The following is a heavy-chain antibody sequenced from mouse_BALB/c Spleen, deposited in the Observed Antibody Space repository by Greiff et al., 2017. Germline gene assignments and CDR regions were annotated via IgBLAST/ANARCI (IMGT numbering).Heavy chain of an antibody. D-gene: IGHD3-1*01. V-gene: IGHV1-4*02. J-gene: IGHJ4*01. CDR1: GYTFTSYT. Sequence: QVQLQQSAAELARPGASVKMSCKASGYTFTSYTMHWVKQRPGQGLEWIGYINPSSGYTEYNQKFKDKTTLTADKSSSTAYMQLSSLTSEDSAVYYCARGGSSGSYYAMDYWGQGTSVTVSS. CDR3: ARGGSSGSYYAMDY. CDR2: INPSSGYT.